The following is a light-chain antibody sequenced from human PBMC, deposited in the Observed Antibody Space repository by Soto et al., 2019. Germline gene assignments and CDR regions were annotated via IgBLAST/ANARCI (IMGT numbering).Light chain of an antibody. CDR1: QDVKKY. V-gene: IGKV1-33*01. CDR2: GAT. J-gene: IGKJ3*01. CDR3: QQYDLLPRA. Sequence: DIQMTQSPSSLSASVGDRVTITCQASQDVKKYLNWYQQKPGKVPRLLIYGATKLETGVPSRFSGGGSGTDFSLTISGVQSEDFATHYCQQYDLLPRAFGPGTTVDVK.